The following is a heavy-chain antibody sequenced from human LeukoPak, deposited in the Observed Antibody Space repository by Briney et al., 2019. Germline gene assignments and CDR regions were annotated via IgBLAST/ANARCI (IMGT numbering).Heavy chain of an antibody. CDR1: GYTFTSYG. J-gene: IGHJ5*02. D-gene: IGHD6-19*01. CDR3: ARATGEENSSGWYLWFDP. V-gene: IGHV1-18*01. Sequence: ASVKVSCKASGYTFTSYGISWVRQAPGRGLEWMGWISVYNGNTNYAQKLQGRVTMTTDTSTSTAYMELRSLRSDDTAVYYCARATGEENSSGWYLWFDPWGQGTLVTVSS. CDR2: ISVYNGNT.